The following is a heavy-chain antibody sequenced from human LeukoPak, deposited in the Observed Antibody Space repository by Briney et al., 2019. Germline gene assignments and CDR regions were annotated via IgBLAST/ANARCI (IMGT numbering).Heavy chain of an antibody. CDR2: ISGGGGST. J-gene: IGHJ4*02. D-gene: IGHD2-2*01. Sequence: GGSLRLSCAASGFTFSSYSMNWVRQAPGKGLEWVSAISGGGGSTYYADSVKGRFTISRDNSKNTLYLQMNSLRAEDTAVYYCAKAFRGPQLPSFDYWGQGTLVTVSS. CDR1: GFTFSSYS. V-gene: IGHV3-23*01. CDR3: AKAFRGPQLPSFDY.